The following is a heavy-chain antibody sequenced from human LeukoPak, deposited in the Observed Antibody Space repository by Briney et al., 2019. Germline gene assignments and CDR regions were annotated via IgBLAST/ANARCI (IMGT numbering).Heavy chain of an antibody. V-gene: IGHV1-2*02. CDR1: GYTFTGYY. CDR2: INPNSGGT. Sequence: ASVKVSCKASGYTFTGYYMHWVRPAPGQGLEWMGWINPNSGGTNYAQKFQGRVTMTRDTSISTAYMELSRLRSDDTAVYYCARVEAYSGSHRPYDYWGQGTLVTVSS. J-gene: IGHJ4*02. CDR3: ARVEAYSGSHRPYDY. D-gene: IGHD1-26*01.